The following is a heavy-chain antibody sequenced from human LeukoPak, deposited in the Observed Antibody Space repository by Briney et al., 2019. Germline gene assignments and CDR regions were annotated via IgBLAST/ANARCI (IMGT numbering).Heavy chain of an antibody. Sequence: PSQTLSLTCAVSGGSISSGGYSWGWIRQPPGKGLEWIGYIYHSGSTYYNPSLKSRVAISVDRSKNQFSLKLSSVTAADTAVYYCARERASEYCDSSGHNAFDIWGQGTMVTVSS. CDR2: IYHSGST. D-gene: IGHD3-22*01. J-gene: IGHJ3*02. CDR1: GGSISSGGYS. V-gene: IGHV4-30-2*01. CDR3: ARERASEYCDSSGHNAFDI.